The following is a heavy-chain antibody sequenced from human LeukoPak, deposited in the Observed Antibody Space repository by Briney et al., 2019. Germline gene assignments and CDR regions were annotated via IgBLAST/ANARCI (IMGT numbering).Heavy chain of an antibody. CDR2: IKGDGSVN. D-gene: IGHD4-23*01. Sequence: GGSLRLSCAASGFTFGTYWMSWVRQAPGKGLEWVANIKGDGSVNASVESVKGRFTVSRDNAKNSLDLQMHSLRVEDAAVYYCARLSTVVTFDYWGQGTLVTVSS. CDR3: ARLSTVVTFDY. CDR1: GFTFGTYW. J-gene: IGHJ4*02. V-gene: IGHV3-7*01.